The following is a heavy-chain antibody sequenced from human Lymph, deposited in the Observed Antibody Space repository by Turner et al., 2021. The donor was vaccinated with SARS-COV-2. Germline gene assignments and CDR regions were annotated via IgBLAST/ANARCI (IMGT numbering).Heavy chain of an antibody. V-gene: IGHV4-59*01. Sequence: LQLQESGPGLVKPSETLSLTCTVSGDSISNYYWSWIRQPPGKGLEWIGYIYYSGSTNYNPALKGRVTISVDTSKNHFSLKLSSVTAADTAVYYCARGFDYWGQGTLVTVSS. CDR2: IYYSGST. CDR1: GDSISNYY. J-gene: IGHJ4*02. CDR3: ARGFDY.